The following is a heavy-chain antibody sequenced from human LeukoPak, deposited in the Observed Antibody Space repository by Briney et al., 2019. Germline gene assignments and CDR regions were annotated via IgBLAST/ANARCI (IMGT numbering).Heavy chain of an antibody. CDR1: GGSISSSSYH. CDR3: ARDESRGWRQGWFDP. CDR2: IYYGGNT. V-gene: IGHV4-39*02. D-gene: IGHD6-19*01. J-gene: IGHJ5*02. Sequence: SETLSLTCTVSGGSISSSSYHWGWIRQPPGKGLEWIGSIYYGGNTYYNPSLKSRVTISVDTSRNQFSLKLSSVTAADTAVYYCARDESRGWRQGWFDPWGQGTLVTVSS.